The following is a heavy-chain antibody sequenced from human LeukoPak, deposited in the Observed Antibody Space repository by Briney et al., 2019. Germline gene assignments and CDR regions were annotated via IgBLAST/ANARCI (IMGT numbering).Heavy chain of an antibody. CDR3: ARARNYDILTGFDP. V-gene: IGHV4-30-4*01. CDR1: GGSISSGDYY. D-gene: IGHD3-9*01. CDR2: IYYSGST. J-gene: IGHJ5*02. Sequence: SETLSLTCTVSGGSISSGDYYWSWIRQPPGKGLEWIGYIYYSGSTYYNPSLKSRVTISVDTSKNQFSLKLSSVTAADTAVYYCARARNYDILTGFDPWGQGTLVTVSS.